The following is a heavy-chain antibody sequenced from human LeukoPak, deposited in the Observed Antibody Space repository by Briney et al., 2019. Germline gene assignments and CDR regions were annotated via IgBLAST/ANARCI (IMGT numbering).Heavy chain of an antibody. CDR3: AKDLREYTSSWYVVGYFDY. CDR2: ISWNSGTI. J-gene: IGHJ4*02. D-gene: IGHD6-13*01. Sequence: PGGSLRLSCAASGFTFDDYGMHRVRQAPGKGLEWVSGISWNSGTIGYADSVRGRFTISRDNAKNSLYLQMNRLRAEDTALYYCAKDLREYTSSWYVVGYFDYWGRGTLVTVSS. CDR1: GFTFDDYG. V-gene: IGHV3-9*01.